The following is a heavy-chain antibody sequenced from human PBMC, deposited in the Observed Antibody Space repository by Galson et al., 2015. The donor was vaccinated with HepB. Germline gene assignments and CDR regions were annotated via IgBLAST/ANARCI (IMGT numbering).Heavy chain of an antibody. J-gene: IGHJ5*02. CDR1: GFSFSNFG. Sequence: SLRLSCAASGFSFSNFGMHWARQAPGKGLEWVAAISYGGSKKYQADSVKGRFTISRDNSKNILYLQMNSLTTEDTAMYYCARPVGASIAVAGPWFDPWGQGTLVTVSS. CDR2: ISYGGSKK. D-gene: IGHD6-19*01. V-gene: IGHV3-30*03. CDR3: ARPVGASIAVAGPWFDP.